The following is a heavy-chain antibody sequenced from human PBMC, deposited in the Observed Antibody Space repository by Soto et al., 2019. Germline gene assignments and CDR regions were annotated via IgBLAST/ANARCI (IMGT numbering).Heavy chain of an antibody. J-gene: IGHJ6*02. CDR3: AASRVYASIDYSGFIYGMDV. CDR2: LSWNGVTI. D-gene: IGHD3-22*01. Sequence: EVQLVESGGDLVQPGRSLRLSCAASGFTFDDYAVHWVRQVPGTGLQWVSGLSWNGVTIGYAASVQGRFTISRDNAKECLHPQLIGVSPDDTVVYYCAASRVYASIDYSGFIYGMDVWGLGPTVTV. CDR1: GFTFDDYA. V-gene: IGHV3-9*01.